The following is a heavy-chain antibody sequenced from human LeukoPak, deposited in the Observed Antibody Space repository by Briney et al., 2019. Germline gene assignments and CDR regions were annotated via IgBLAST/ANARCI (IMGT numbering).Heavy chain of an antibody. Sequence: ASVKVSCKASGGTFSSYATSWVRQAPGRGLEWVGGIIPIFGTANYAQKFQGRVTITADESTSTAYMELSSLRSEDTAVYYCASGPYYGSGRSYYYGMDVWGKGTTVTVSS. CDR3: ASGPYYGSGRSYYYGMDV. J-gene: IGHJ6*04. CDR1: GGTFSSYA. D-gene: IGHD3-10*01. CDR2: IIPIFGTA. V-gene: IGHV1-69*13.